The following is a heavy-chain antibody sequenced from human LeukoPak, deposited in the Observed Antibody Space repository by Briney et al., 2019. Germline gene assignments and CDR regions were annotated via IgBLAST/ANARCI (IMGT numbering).Heavy chain of an antibody. Sequence: ASVKVSFKTSGYTFTIYSINWLRQAPGQGLEWMGLINAYVNTNYAQNLQGRVTMTTDTSTSTDYMELRSLRSDDTAVYYCARGIIGYYFDYWGQGTLVTVSS. V-gene: IGHV1-18*01. CDR2: INAYVNT. CDR1: GYTFTIYS. D-gene: IGHD2-15*01. CDR3: ARGIIGYYFDY. J-gene: IGHJ4*02.